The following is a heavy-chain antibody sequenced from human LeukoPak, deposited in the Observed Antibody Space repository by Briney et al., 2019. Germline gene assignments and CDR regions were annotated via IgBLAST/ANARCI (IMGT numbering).Heavy chain of an antibody. CDR3: AAKSSNRVVSNYYFDY. V-gene: IGHV3-23*01. CDR1: GFTFSSYA. Sequence: GGSLRLSCAASGFTFSSYAMSWVRQAPGKGLEWVSAISGSGGSTYYADPVKGRFTISRDNSKNTLYLQMNSLRAEDTAVYYCAAKSSNRVVSNYYFDYWGQGTLVTVSS. CDR2: ISGSGGST. D-gene: IGHD6-6*01. J-gene: IGHJ4*02.